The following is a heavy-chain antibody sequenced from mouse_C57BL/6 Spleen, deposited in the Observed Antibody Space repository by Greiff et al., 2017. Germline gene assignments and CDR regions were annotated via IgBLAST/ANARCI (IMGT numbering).Heavy chain of an antibody. V-gene: IGHV3-6*01. D-gene: IGHD2-1*01. J-gene: IGHJ3*01. CDR3: AREDGNYWFAY. Sequence: SGPGLVKPSQSLSLTCSVTGYSITSGYYWNWIRQFPGNKLEWMGYISYDGSNNYNPSLKNRISITRDTSKNQFFLKLNSVTTEDTATYYCAREDGNYWFAYWGQGTLVTVSA. CDR1: GYSITSGYY. CDR2: ISYDGSN.